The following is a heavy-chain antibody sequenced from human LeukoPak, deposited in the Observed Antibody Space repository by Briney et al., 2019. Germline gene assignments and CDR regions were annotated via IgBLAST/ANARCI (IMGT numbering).Heavy chain of an antibody. D-gene: IGHD2/OR15-2a*01. V-gene: IGHV1-8*01. J-gene: IGHJ5*02. CDR1: VYTFTSYG. Sequence: ASVKLSCTSAVYTFTSYGINWVRHAPAQGNEWMGWVNLNCADTGSAQKFQGRVTMTRNTSLSTAYMELSSLRSEDTTVHYCARGLPVILGRGSLQHRKRPKNNWFDPWGQGTLVTVSS. CDR2: VNLNCADT. CDR3: ARGLPVILGRGSLQHRKRPKNNWFDP.